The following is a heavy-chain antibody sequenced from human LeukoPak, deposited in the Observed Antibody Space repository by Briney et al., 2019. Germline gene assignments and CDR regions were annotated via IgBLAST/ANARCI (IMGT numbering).Heavy chain of an antibody. V-gene: IGHV4-59*01. Sequence: SETLSLTCTVSGDVIGTYYWSWIRQPPGKGLEWIGYISYTGNTNYNPSLKSRITMSVDTSKKQFSLKLNSVTAADTAVYYCVRGAVAPLWFDPWGQGTLVTVSS. D-gene: IGHD6-19*01. J-gene: IGHJ5*02. CDR1: GDVIGTYY. CDR2: ISYTGNT. CDR3: VRGAVAPLWFDP.